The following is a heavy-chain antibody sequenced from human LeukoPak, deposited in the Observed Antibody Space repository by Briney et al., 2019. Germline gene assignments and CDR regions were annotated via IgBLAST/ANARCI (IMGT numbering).Heavy chain of an antibody. CDR3: ARDWGYDYGDY. Sequence: TSETLSLTCTVPGYSISSGYYWGWIRQPPGKGLEWIGSIYHSGSTYYNPSLKSRVTISVDTSKNQFSLKLSSVTAADTAVYYCARDWGYDYGDYWGQGTLVTVSS. CDR1: GYSISSGYY. V-gene: IGHV4-38-2*02. J-gene: IGHJ4*02. CDR2: IYHSGST. D-gene: IGHD2-15*01.